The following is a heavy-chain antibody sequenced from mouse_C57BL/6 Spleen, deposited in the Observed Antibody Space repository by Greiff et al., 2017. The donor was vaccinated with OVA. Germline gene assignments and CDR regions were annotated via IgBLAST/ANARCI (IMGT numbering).Heavy chain of an antibody. D-gene: IGHD2-1*01. CDR1: GYTFTSYG. CDR3: ARLDGNYLDY. Sequence: VKLMESGAELARPGASVKLSCKASGYTFTSYGISWVKQRTGQGLEWIGEIYPRSGNTYYNEKFKGKATLTADKSSSTAYMELRSLTSEDSAVYFCARLDGNYLDYWGQGTTLTVSS. J-gene: IGHJ2*01. V-gene: IGHV1-81*01. CDR2: IYPRSGNT.